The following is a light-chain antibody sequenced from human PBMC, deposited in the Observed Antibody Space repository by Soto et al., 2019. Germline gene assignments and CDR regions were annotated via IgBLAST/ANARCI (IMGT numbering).Light chain of an antibody. Sequence: EIVMMQSPATLSVSPGERATLSCRASQSVSSNLAWYQQKPGQAPSLLIYGASTRATGIPARFSGSGSGTEFTLTISSLQSEDFAVYYCHQYNNWPLTFGGGTKVEIK. CDR3: HQYNNWPLT. CDR1: QSVSSN. CDR2: GAS. J-gene: IGKJ4*01. V-gene: IGKV3-15*01.